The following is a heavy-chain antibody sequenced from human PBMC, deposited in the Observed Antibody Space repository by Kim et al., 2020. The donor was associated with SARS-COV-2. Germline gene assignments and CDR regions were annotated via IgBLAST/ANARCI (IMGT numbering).Heavy chain of an antibody. CDR3: SRGGASSGYYFPRFHYYGRDC. D-gene: IGHD3-22*01. CDR1: GGSFSGYY. V-gene: IGHV4-34*01. J-gene: IGHJ6*02. CDR2: INHGGST. Sequence: SETLSLTCAVYGGSFSGYYWSWIRQPPGKGLEWIGEINHGGSTNYNPSLKSRVTIPIDTSKNQFSLRLSSVTAADTAVYYCSRGGASSGYYFPRFHYYGRDCCGQGTTVTVSS.